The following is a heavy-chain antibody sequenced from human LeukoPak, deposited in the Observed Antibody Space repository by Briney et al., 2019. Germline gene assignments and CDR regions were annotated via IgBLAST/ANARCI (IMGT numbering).Heavy chain of an antibody. J-gene: IGHJ4*02. CDR2: INPGRGNT. Sequence: ASVKVSCKAYGYTFTSYYMHWVRQVPGQGLEWMGIINPGRGNTNYAQNFHGRVTLTRDTSTSTIYMELSSLRSEDTAVYYCARDRDWGSSDPFDYWGQGTLVTVSS. V-gene: IGHV1-46*01. CDR1: GYTFTSYY. CDR3: ARDRDWGSSDPFDY. D-gene: IGHD7-27*01.